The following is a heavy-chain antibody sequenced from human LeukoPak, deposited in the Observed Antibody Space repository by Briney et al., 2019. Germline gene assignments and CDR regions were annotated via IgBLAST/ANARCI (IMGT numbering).Heavy chain of an antibody. Sequence: GGSLRLSCAASGFTFTDDGMIWVRQAPGKGLEWVSSISGSGISTYYADSVRGRFTISRDNSKNTLYLQMNSLRAEDTAVYYCAKVGYYGSGSYYTSGVDYWGQGTLVTVSS. CDR3: AKVGYYGSGSYYTSGVDY. J-gene: IGHJ4*02. V-gene: IGHV3-23*01. CDR2: ISGSGIST. D-gene: IGHD3-10*01. CDR1: GFTFTDDG.